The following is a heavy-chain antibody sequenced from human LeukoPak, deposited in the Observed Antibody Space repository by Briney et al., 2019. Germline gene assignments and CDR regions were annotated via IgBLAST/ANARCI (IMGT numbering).Heavy chain of an antibody. CDR3: AKCGRTYYDFWSGYYGWFDP. V-gene: IGHV3-21*04. J-gene: IGHJ5*02. D-gene: IGHD3-3*01. CDR1: GFTFSSYS. CDR2: ISSSSSYI. Sequence: GGSLRLSCAASGFTFSSYSMNWVRQAPGKGLEWVSSISSSSSYIYYADSVKGRFTISRDNAKNSLYLQMNSLRAEDTAVYYCAKCGRTYYDFWSGYYGWFDPWGQGTLVTVSS.